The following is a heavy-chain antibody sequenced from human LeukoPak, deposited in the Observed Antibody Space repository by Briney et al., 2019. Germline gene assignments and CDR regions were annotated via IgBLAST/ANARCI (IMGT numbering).Heavy chain of an antibody. CDR1: GYTFTSYG. D-gene: IGHD3-10*01. CDR3: ARGGSYYYDPRYSDY. V-gene: IGHV1-18*01. J-gene: IGHJ4*02. Sequence: KVSCKASGYTFTSYGISWVRQAPGQGLEWMGWISAYNGNTNYAQKLQGRVTMTTDTSTSTAYMELRSLRSDDTAVYYCARGGSYYYDPRYSDYWGQGTLVTVSS. CDR2: ISAYNGNT.